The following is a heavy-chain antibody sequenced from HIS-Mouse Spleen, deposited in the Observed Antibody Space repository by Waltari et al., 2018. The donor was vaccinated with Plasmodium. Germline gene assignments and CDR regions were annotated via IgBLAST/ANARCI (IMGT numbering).Heavy chain of an antibody. V-gene: IGHV4-34*01. Sequence: QVQLQQWGAGLLKPSETLSLPCAVYGGSFSGYYWSWIRQPPGKGLEWIGEINHSGSTNYNPSLKSRVTISVDTSKNQFSLKLSSVTAADTAVYYCARIPRLGELLEWYFDLWGRGTLVTVSS. CDR2: INHSGST. CDR1: GGSFSGYY. CDR3: ARIPRLGELLEWYFDL. J-gene: IGHJ2*01. D-gene: IGHD3-10*01.